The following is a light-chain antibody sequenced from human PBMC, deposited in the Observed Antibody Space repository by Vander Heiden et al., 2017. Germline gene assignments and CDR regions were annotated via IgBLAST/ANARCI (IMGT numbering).Light chain of an antibody. CDR3: RQSYSTPYT. CDR2: AAS. V-gene: IGKV1-39*01. J-gene: IGKJ2*01. CDR1: QSISNY. Sequence: DIQMTQSPSSLSASVGDRVTITCRASQSISNYLNWDQQKPGKAPKLLIYAASSLQGGVPSRFSSSGSGTDFTLTISSLQPEDFATYYCRQSYSTPYTFGQGTRLEIK.